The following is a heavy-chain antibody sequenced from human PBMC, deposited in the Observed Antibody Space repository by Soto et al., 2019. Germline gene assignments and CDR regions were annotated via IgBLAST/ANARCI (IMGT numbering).Heavy chain of an antibody. Sequence: SETLSLTCTVSGGAISNSTYYWGWIRQPPGKRLEWIGSVSFSGSKYYNPPLKSRVTFSIDTSKTLISLKLRSVTAADTAVYYCARGRTWQGRDCFDPWGQGTPVTVYS. J-gene: IGHJ5*02. V-gene: IGHV4-39*01. CDR1: GGAISNSTYY. CDR3: ARGRTWQGRDCFDP. CDR2: VSFSGSK.